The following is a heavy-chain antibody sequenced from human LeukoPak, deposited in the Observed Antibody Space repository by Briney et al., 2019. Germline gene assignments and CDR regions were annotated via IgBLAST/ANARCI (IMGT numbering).Heavy chain of an antibody. CDR1: GFNFSAYS. J-gene: IGHJ5*01. V-gene: IGHV3-11*03. D-gene: IGHD2-2*01. CDR3: VGPPCLRGGYCSTHS. Sequence: GGSLSLLCAATGFNFSAYSMTWIRQAPGKGLEWVSYISSGSEDTLYADSVKGRFTISKDNAKNSLYLQMNSLTAEDTAVYYCVGPPCLRGGYCSTHSRGPGTLVTVDS. CDR2: ISSGSEDT.